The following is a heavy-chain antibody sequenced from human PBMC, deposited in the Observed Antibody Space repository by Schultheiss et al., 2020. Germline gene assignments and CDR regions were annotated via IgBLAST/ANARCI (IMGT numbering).Heavy chain of an antibody. D-gene: IGHD1-26*01. J-gene: IGHJ5*02. V-gene: IGHV3-30*18. CDR1: GFTFSSYA. CDR3: AKDLSGSYNWFDP. Sequence: GGSLRLSCAASGFTFSSYAMSWVRQAPGKGLEWVAVISYDGSNKYYADSVKGRFTISRDNSKNTLYLQMNSLRAEDTAVYYCAKDLSGSYNWFDPWGQGNLGTVSS. CDR2: ISYDGSNK.